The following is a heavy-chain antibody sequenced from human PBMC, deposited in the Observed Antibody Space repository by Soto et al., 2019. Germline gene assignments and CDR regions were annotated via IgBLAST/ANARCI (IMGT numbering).Heavy chain of an antibody. J-gene: IGHJ6*03. V-gene: IGHV4-59*01. D-gene: IGHD2-8*01. CDR2: IYYSGST. CDR1: GGSISSYY. CDR3: ARGLYSQDPDYMDV. Sequence: SETLSLPCTVSGGSISSYYWSWIRQPPGKGLEWIGYIYYSGSTNYNPSLKSRVTISVDTAKNQFSLKLSSVTAADTAVYYCARGLYSQDPDYMDVWGKGTTVTVS.